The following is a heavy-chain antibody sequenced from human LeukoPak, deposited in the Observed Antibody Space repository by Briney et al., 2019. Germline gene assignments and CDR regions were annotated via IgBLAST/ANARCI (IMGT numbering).Heavy chain of an antibody. CDR1: GDSVSSNSAA. J-gene: IGHJ2*01. D-gene: IGHD3-16*01. V-gene: IGHV6-1*01. CDR3: ARAGSYGYYWYFDL. CDR2: PNYRSKWYI. Sequence: HSLSLTCAISGDSVSSNSAAWNWIRQSPSRGLEWLGRPNYRSKWYIDYAVSVKSRMTINADTSKNQFSLQLNSVTPEDTAVYYCARAGSYGYYWYFDLWGRGTLVTVSS.